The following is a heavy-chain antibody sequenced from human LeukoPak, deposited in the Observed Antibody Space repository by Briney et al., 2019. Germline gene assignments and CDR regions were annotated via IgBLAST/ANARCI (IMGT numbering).Heavy chain of an antibody. J-gene: IGHJ6*03. CDR3: ARAGSSGPSNYYYYMDV. V-gene: IGHV1-24*01. Sequence: WASVKVSCKVSGYTLTELSMHWVRQAPGKGLEWMGGFDPEDGETIYAQKFQGRVTMTEDTSTDTAYMELSSLRSEDTAVYYCARAGSSGPSNYYYYMDVWGKGTTVTVSS. CDR1: GYTLTELS. CDR2: FDPEDGET. D-gene: IGHD3-22*01.